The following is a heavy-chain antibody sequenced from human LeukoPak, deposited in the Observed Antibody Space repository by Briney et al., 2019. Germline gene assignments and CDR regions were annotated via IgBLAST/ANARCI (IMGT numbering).Heavy chain of an antibody. CDR2: ISGSGGST. D-gene: IGHD3-3*01. V-gene: IGHV3-23*01. CDR1: GLTFSSYA. Sequence: PGGSLRLSCAASGLTFSSYAMSWVRQAPGKGLEWVSTISGSGGSTYYADSVKGRFTISRDNSKNTLYLQMNSLRAEDTAVYYCARSLWSGYYTDDAFDIWGQGTMVTVSS. J-gene: IGHJ3*02. CDR3: ARSLWSGYYTDDAFDI.